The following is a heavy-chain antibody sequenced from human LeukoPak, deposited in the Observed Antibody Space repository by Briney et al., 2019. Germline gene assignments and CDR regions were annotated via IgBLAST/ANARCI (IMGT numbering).Heavy chain of an antibody. Sequence: GGSLRLSCAASGFTFSNYNMNWVRQAPGKGLEWVSSISRSSIYMYYADSVKGRFTISRDNAKNSLYLQMNSLRAEDTAVYYCARDRDHYYDSSGYSFDYWGQGTLVTVSS. J-gene: IGHJ4*02. D-gene: IGHD3-22*01. CDR2: ISRSSIYM. CDR1: GFTFSNYN. V-gene: IGHV3-21*01. CDR3: ARDRDHYYDSSGYSFDY.